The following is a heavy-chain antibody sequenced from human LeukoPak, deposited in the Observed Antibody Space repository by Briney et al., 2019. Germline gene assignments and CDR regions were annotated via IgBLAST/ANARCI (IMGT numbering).Heavy chain of an antibody. J-gene: IGHJ6*02. Sequence: SETLSLTCTVSGGSIGSYYWSWIRQPPGKGLEWIGYIYYSGSTNYNPSLKSRVTISVDTSKNQFSLKLSSVTAADTAVYYCARVAARYVGMDVWGQGTTVTVSS. CDR1: GGSIGSYY. CDR3: ARVAARYVGMDV. V-gene: IGHV4-59*01. D-gene: IGHD6-6*01. CDR2: IYYSGST.